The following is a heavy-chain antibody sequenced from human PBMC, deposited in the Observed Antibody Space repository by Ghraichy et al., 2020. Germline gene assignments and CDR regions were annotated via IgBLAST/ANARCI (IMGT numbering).Heavy chain of an antibody. Sequence: SQTLSLTCAVYGGSFSGYYWSWIRQPPGKGLDWIGEINHSGSTNYNPSLKSRVTISVDTSKNQFSLKLSSVTAADTAVYYCARHPGYSSSWYASLGWYYFYYWGQGTLVTVSS. CDR3: ARHPGYSSSWYASLGWYYFYY. CDR2: INHSGST. CDR1: GGSFSGYY. J-gene: IGHJ4*02. D-gene: IGHD6-13*01. V-gene: IGHV4-34*01.